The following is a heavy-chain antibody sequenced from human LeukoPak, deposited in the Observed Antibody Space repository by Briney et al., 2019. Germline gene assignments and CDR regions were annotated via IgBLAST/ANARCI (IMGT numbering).Heavy chain of an antibody. Sequence: ASVKVSCKASGGTFSSYAISWVRQAPGQGLEWMGGIIPIFGTANYAQKFQGRVTITADESTSTAYMELSSLRSEDTAAYYCARERSLYSSSPGGVYYYYGMDVWGQGTTVTVSS. CDR2: IIPIFGTA. J-gene: IGHJ6*02. V-gene: IGHV1-69*13. D-gene: IGHD6-13*01. CDR1: GGTFSSYA. CDR3: ARERSLYSSSPGGVYYYYGMDV.